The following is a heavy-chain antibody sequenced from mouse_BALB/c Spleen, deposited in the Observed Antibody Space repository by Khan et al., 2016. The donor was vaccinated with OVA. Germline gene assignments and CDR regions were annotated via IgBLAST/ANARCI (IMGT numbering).Heavy chain of an antibody. J-gene: IGHJ3*01. V-gene: IGHV1-5*01. CDR3: TREGYSSFAD. D-gene: IGHD2-12*01. CDR1: GYTFRSYL. Sequence: VQLKQSGTVLTRPGDSVKMSCKTSGYTFRSYLINWVKQRPGQGLEWIGDIYPGNNETTYNQKFRDKATLTAGTSASTAYLELNSFTNEDFAFYYGTREGYSSFADWGQGSLVTVSA. CDR2: IYPGNNET.